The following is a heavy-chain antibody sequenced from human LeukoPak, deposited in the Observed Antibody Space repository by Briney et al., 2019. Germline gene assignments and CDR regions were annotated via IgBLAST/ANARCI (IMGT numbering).Heavy chain of an antibody. J-gene: IGHJ4*02. Sequence: GGSLRLSCAASGFTFSDYYMSWIRQAPGKGLEWVSYISSSGSTIYYADSVKGRFTISRDNAKNSLYLQMNSLRAEDTAVYYCASAYSSGWQYYFDYWGQGTLVTVSS. D-gene: IGHD6-19*01. CDR1: GFTFSDYY. CDR3: ASAYSSGWQYYFDY. CDR2: ISSSGSTI. V-gene: IGHV3-11*01.